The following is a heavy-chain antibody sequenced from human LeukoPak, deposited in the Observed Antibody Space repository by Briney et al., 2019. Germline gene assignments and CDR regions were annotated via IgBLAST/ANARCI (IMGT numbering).Heavy chain of an antibody. CDR3: ARGRGYSSSSGRALAWFDP. V-gene: IGHV4-34*01. D-gene: IGHD6-6*01. CDR2: INHSGST. CDR1: GGSFSGYY. Sequence: SETLSLTRAVYGGSFSGYYWSWIRQPPGKGLEWIGEINHSGSTNYNPSLKSRVTISVDTSKNQFSLKLSSVTAADTAVYYCARGRGYSSSSGRALAWFDPWGQGTLVTVSS. J-gene: IGHJ5*02.